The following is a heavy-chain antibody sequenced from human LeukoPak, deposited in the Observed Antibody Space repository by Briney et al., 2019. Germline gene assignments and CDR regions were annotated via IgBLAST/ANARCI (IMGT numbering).Heavy chain of an antibody. D-gene: IGHD3-22*01. CDR1: GYTFTGYY. CDR3: ARVRFNYDSSGYYVY. CDR2: INPNSGGT. V-gene: IGHV1-2*06. J-gene: IGHJ4*02. Sequence: ASVKVPCKASGYTFTGYYRHWVRQAPGQGLEWMGRINPNSGGTNYAQKFQGRVTMTRDTSISTAYMELSRLRSDDTAVYYCARVRFNYDSSGYYVYWGQGTLVTVSS.